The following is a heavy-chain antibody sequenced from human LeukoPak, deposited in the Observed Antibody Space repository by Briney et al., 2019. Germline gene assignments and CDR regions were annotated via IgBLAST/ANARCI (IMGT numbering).Heavy chain of an antibody. CDR2: IIPIFGTA. V-gene: IGHV1-69*13. CDR1: GGTFCSYA. D-gene: IGHD2-15*01. J-gene: IGHJ3*02. CDR3: ATPSSLPVSDCSGGSCYSSDAFDI. Sequence: SVKVSCKASGGTFCSYAISWVRQAPGQGLEWMGGIIPIFGTANYAQKFQGRVTITADESTSTAYMELSSLRSEDTAVYYCATPSSLPVSDCSGGSCYSSDAFDIWGQGTMVTVSS.